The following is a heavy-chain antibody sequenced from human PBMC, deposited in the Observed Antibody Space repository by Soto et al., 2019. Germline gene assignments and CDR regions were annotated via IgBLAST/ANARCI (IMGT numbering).Heavy chain of an antibody. CDR1: GGTFSSYA. CDR2: IIPIFGTA. Sequence: SVKVSCKASGGTFSSYAISWVRQAPGQGLEWMGGIIPIFGTANYAQKFQGRVTITADESTSTAYMELSSLRSEDTAAYYCARQDTFEDTNYYYGMDVWGQGTTVTVSS. CDR3: ARQDTFEDTNYYYGMDV. D-gene: IGHD2-15*01. V-gene: IGHV1-69*13. J-gene: IGHJ6*02.